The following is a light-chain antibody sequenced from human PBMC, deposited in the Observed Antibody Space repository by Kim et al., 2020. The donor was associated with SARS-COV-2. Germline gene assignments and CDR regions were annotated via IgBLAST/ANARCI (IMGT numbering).Light chain of an antibody. J-gene: IGLJ3*02. V-gene: IGLV3-21*04. CDR2: YDS. CDR1: NIGSKS. CDR3: QVWDSSSDPLV. Sequence: SYELTQPPSVSVAPGKTARITRGGNNIGSKSVHWYQQKPGQAPVLVIYYDSDRPSGIPERFSGSNSGNTATLTISRVEAGDEAHYYCQVWDSSSDPLVFGGGTQLTVL.